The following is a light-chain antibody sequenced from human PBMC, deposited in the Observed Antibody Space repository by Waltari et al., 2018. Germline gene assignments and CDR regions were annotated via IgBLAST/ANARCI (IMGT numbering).Light chain of an antibody. V-gene: IGLV2-8*01. CDR2: EVS. J-gene: IGLJ2*01. CDR1: SSDVGGYNY. CDR3: TAYASSNSVV. Sequence: QSALTQPPSASGSPGQSVTLSCTGTSSDVGGYNYVSWYQQHPGKAPKLSIYEVSKRPSGVPDRFSGSKAGNTASLTVSGLQAEDEADYYCTAYASSNSVVFGGGTKLTVL.